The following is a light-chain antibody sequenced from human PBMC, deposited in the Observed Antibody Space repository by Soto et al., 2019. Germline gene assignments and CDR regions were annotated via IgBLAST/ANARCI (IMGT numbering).Light chain of an antibody. J-gene: IGKJ4*01. Sequence: DIQMTQTPSSLSVSVGDRVTITCRASQSIGCFFNWYQQKLGNATKLLIYAASRLQSGVPSRFSGSGSGTDFALTISSLQPEDVATYYCQQSYSTPLTFGGGTKVDIK. CDR2: AAS. CDR1: QSIGCF. V-gene: IGKV1-39*01. CDR3: QQSYSTPLT.